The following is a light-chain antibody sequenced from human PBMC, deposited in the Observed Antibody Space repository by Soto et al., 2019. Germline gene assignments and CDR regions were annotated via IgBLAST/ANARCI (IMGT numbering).Light chain of an antibody. V-gene: IGKV3-20*01. Sequence: EIVLTQSPGTLSLSPGERATLSCRASQSVSSSYLAWYQQKPDQAPRLLIYGASSRATGIPDRFSGSGSGTDFTLTISRLEPEDFAVYYCQQYGSSRVTFGGGTKVEIK. J-gene: IGKJ4*01. CDR3: QQYGSSRVT. CDR1: QSVSSSY. CDR2: GAS.